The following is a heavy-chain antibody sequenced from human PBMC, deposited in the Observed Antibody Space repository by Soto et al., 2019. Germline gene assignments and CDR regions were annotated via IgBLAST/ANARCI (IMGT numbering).Heavy chain of an antibody. Sequence: SETLSLTCTVSGGSISSYYGSWIRQPPGKGLEWIGYIYYSGSTNYNPSLKSRVTISVDTSKNQFSLKLSSVTAADTAVYYCARQTSYCSGGSCYYWFDPWGQGTLVTVSS. CDR1: GGSISSYY. D-gene: IGHD2-15*01. J-gene: IGHJ5*02. CDR3: ARQTSYCSGGSCYYWFDP. CDR2: IYYSGST. V-gene: IGHV4-59*01.